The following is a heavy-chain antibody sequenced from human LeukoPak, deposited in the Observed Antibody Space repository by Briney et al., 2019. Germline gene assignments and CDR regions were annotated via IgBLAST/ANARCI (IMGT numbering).Heavy chain of an antibody. D-gene: IGHD2-15*01. CDR2: AGWAGGTT. CDR1: GFNFHRYT. V-gene: IGHV3-43*01. Sequence: GGSLRLSCATSGFNFHRYTIHWVRQAPGKGLEWVSLAGWAGGTTYYSDSVKGRFTISRDNAKNSLYLEMNSLRAEDTAVYYCARHCRCDSAGNQSEFDYWGQGTLVTVSS. J-gene: IGHJ4*02. CDR3: ARHCRCDSAGNQSEFDY.